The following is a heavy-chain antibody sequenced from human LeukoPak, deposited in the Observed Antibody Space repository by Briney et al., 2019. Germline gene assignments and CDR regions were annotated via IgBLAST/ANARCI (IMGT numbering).Heavy chain of an antibody. V-gene: IGHV4-39*01. CDR2: IYYSGST. CDR3: ARLPWAPTVTTPRHVFDY. Sequence: SETLSLTCTVSGGSISSSSYYWGWIRQPPGKGLEWIGSIYYSGSTYYNPSLKSRVTISVDTSKNQFSLKLSSVTAAGTAVYCCARLPWAPTVTTPRHVFDYGGQGTLVTVSS. CDR1: GGSISSSSYY. J-gene: IGHJ4*02. D-gene: IGHD4-17*01.